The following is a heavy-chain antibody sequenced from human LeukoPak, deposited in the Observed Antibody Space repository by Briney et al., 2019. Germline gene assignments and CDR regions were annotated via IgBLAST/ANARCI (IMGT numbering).Heavy chain of an antibody. Sequence: GGSLRLSCAASGFTFDDYAMHWVRQAPGKGLEWVSGISWNSGSIGYADSAKGRFTISRDNAKNSLYLQMNSLRAEDTALYYCAKGGSGSYFDYWGQGTLVTVSS. J-gene: IGHJ4*02. CDR3: AKGGSGSYFDY. CDR2: ISWNSGSI. CDR1: GFTFDDYA. D-gene: IGHD3-10*01. V-gene: IGHV3-9*01.